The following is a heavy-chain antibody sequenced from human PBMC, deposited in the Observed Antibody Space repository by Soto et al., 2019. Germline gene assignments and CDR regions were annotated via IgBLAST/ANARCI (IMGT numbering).Heavy chain of an antibody. D-gene: IGHD4-17*01. V-gene: IGHV1-69*08. CDR1: GGTFSSYT. J-gene: IGHJ4*02. CDR2: IIPTLGIA. Sequence: QVQLVQSGAEVKKPGSSVKVSCKASGGTFSSYTISWVRQAPGQGLEWMGRIIPTLGIANYAQKFQGRVTITADKSTSTAYMELSSLRSEDTAVYYCARDPDYGEAYWGQGTLVTVSS. CDR3: ARDPDYGEAY.